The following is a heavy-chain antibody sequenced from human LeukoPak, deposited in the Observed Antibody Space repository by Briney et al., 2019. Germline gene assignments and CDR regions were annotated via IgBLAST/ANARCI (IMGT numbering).Heavy chain of an antibody. D-gene: IGHD6-25*01. CDR2: IYYSGST. V-gene: IGHV4-59*01. J-gene: IGHJ5*02. Sequence: PSETLSLTCTVSGGSISSYYWSWIRQPPGKGLEWIEYIYYSGSTNYNPSLKSRVTISVDTSKNQFSLKLSSVTAADTAVYYCARDLEQRGDGWFDPWGQGTLVTVSS. CDR3: ARDLEQRGDGWFDP. CDR1: GGSISSYY.